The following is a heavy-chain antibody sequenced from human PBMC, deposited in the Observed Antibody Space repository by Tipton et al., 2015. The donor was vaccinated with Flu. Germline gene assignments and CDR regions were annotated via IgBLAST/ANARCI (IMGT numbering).Heavy chain of an antibody. Sequence: GLVKPSETLSLTCGVSGDSIRSSNYYWGWIRQPPGKGLEWIGNTFHSGNTYLNPSLKSRVTISIDTSRNQFSLKVNSVTAADTAVYYCARRDYSNYVSEPKSWFDSWGQGTLVTVSS. CDR1: GDSIRSSNYY. V-gene: IGHV4-39*07. CDR3: ARRDYSNYVSEPKSWFDS. D-gene: IGHD4-11*01. J-gene: IGHJ5*01. CDR2: TFHSGNT.